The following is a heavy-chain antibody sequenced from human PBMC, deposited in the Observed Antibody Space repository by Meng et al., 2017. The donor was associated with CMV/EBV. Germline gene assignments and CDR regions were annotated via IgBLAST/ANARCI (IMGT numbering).Heavy chain of an antibody. V-gene: IGHV3-21*01. CDR2: ISSSSSYI. D-gene: IGHD5-24*01. Sequence: GESLKISWAVSGFTFSSYSMNWVRQAPGKGLEWVSSISSSSSYIYYADSVKGRFTISRDNAKNSLYLQMNSLRAEDTAVYYCARDPSITPGQHWGQGTLVTVSS. CDR3: ARDPSITPGQH. CDR1: GFTFSSYS. J-gene: IGHJ1*01.